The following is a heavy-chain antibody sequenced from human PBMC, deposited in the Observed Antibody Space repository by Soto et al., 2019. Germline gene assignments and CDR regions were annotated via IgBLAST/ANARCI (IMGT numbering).Heavy chain of an antibody. J-gene: IGHJ4*02. CDR3: ARQAVELQGFDY. D-gene: IGHD3-10*01. CDR1: GGSISSSSYY. Sequence: QLQLQESGPGLVKPSETLSLTCTVSGGSISSSSYYWGWIRQPPGKGLEWIGSIYYSGSTYYNPSLKSRVTISVDTSKNQFSLNLSSVTAADTAVYYCARQAVELQGFDYWGQGTLVTVSS. V-gene: IGHV4-39*01. CDR2: IYYSGST.